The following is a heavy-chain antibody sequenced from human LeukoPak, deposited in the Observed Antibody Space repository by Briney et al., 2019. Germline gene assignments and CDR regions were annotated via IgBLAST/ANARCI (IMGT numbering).Heavy chain of an antibody. J-gene: IGHJ3*02. CDR2: INHSGST. CDR3: ASWPYYDYVWGSYRYVGLAFDI. D-gene: IGHD3-16*02. V-gene: IGHV4-39*07. Sequence: SETLSLTCTVSGGSISSGGYYWSWIRQPPGKGLEWIGEINHSGSTNYNPSLKSRVTISVDTSKNQFSLKLSSVTAADTAVYHCASWPYYDYVWGSYRYVGLAFDIWGQGTMVTVSS. CDR1: GGSISSGGYY.